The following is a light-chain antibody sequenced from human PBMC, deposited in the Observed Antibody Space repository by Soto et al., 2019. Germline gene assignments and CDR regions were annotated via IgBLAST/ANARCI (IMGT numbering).Light chain of an antibody. J-gene: IGLJ1*01. CDR3: ISYTGSSTSYV. V-gene: IGLV2-8*01. CDR2: EVS. CDR1: SSDVGGYSY. Sequence: QSALTQPPSASGSPGQSVAISCTGTSSDVGGYSYVSWYQQHPGKAPKLMIYEVSKRPSGVPDRFSGSKSGNTASLTVSGLQAEDEADYYCISYTGSSTSYVFGSGTKLTVL.